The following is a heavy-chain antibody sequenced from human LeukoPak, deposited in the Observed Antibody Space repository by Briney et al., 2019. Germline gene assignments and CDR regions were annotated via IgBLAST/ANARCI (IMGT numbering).Heavy chain of an antibody. V-gene: IGHV1-2*02. CDR1: GYTFTSYY. CDR2: INPNSGGT. Sequence: ASVKVSCKASGYTFTSYYMHWVRQAPGQGLEWMGWINPNSGGTNYAQKFQGRVTMTRDTSISTAYMELSRLRSDDTAVYYCAREAAARPSALSRYYYYMDVWGKGTTVTVSS. CDR3: AREAAARPSALSRYYYYMDV. D-gene: IGHD6-6*01. J-gene: IGHJ6*03.